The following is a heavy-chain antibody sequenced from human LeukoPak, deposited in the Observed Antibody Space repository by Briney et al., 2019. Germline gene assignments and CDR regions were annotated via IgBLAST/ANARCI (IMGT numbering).Heavy chain of an antibody. Sequence: GGSLRLSCAASGFTFRIYGMNWVRQAPGKGLEWVSVIYSGGSTYYADSVKGRFTISRDNSKNTLYLQMNSLRAEDTAVYYCARDGREFHYYYMDVWGKGTTVTVSS. CDR1: GFTFRIYG. V-gene: IGHV3-53*05. D-gene: IGHD3-10*01. CDR3: ARDGREFHYYYMDV. J-gene: IGHJ6*03. CDR2: IYSGGST.